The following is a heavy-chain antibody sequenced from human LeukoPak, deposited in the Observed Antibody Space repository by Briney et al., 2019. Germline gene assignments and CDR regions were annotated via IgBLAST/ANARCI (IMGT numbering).Heavy chain of an antibody. V-gene: IGHV3-23*01. D-gene: IGHD3-10*01. Sequence: PGGSLRLSCAASGFTFSSYAMSWVRQAPGKGMGWVSFINDSGGNSYYAHSVKGRFTISRHNSKNTLFLQMSSLRAEDTAVYYCAKTSAGIRGGYFDYWGQGTLVTVSS. CDR3: AKTSAGIRGGYFDY. CDR1: GFTFSSYA. J-gene: IGHJ4*02. CDR2: INDSGGNS.